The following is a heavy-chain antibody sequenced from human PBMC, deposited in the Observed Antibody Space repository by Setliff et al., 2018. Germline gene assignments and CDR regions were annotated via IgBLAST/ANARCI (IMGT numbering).Heavy chain of an antibody. CDR2: IYPSDSDT. D-gene: IGHD2-15*01. V-gene: IGHV5-51*01. Sequence: GESLTISCRGSGYTFSDYWIGWVRQMPGKGLEWMGIIYPSDSDTRYSPSFQGQVTFSADKSISTAYLQWSSLKASGTATYYCARVVGADGIGIDYWGQGTVVTVSS. CDR3: ARVVGADGIGIDY. CDR1: GYTFSDYW. J-gene: IGHJ4*02.